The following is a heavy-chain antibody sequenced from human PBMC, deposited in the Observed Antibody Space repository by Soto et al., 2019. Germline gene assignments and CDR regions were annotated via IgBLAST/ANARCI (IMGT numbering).Heavy chain of an antibody. CDR2: ISGSGGST. J-gene: IGHJ4*02. D-gene: IGHD3-10*01. CDR3: AKDNSYYYGSGSSFDY. CDR1: GFTFSSYA. Sequence: SLRLSCAASGFTFSSYAMSWVRQAPGKGLEWVSAISGSGGSTYYADSVKGRFTISRDNSKNTLYLQVNSLRAEDTAVYYCAKDNSYYYGSGSSFDYWGQGTLVTVSS. V-gene: IGHV3-23*01.